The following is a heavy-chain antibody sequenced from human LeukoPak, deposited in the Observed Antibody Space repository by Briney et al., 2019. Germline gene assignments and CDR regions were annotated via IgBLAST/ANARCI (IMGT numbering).Heavy chain of an antibody. J-gene: IGHJ2*01. CDR2: IYSNGIT. D-gene: IGHD3-22*01. V-gene: IGHV4-4*08. CDR1: GGSIFSYY. CDR3: ARRAYYDSSGYSPTSGYFDL. Sequence: SVALSLTCTVSGGSIFSYYWNWIRQPPGKGLEWIGYIYSNGITNYTPSLRSRGSISIATSKNQFSLRLTSVTAADTAIYYCARRAYYDSSGYSPTSGYFDLWGRGTLVTVSS.